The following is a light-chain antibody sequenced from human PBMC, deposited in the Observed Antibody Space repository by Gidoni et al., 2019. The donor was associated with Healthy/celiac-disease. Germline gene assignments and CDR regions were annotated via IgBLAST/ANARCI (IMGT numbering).Light chain of an antibody. J-gene: IGKJ1*01. V-gene: IGKV2-28*01. Sequence: DIVMTQSPLSLPVTPGEPASNSCRSSQSLLQSNGYNYLDWYLQKPGQSPQLLIYLGSNRASGVPDRFSGSGSGTDFTLNISRVEAEDFGVYYCMQALHTPPTFGQGTKVEIK. CDR2: LGS. CDR1: QSLLQSNGYNY. CDR3: MQALHTPPT.